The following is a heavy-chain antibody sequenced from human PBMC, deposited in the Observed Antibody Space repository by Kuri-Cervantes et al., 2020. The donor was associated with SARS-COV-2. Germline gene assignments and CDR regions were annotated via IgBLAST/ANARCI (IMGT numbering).Heavy chain of an antibody. J-gene: IGHJ4*02. D-gene: IGHD3-22*01. CDR3: ARDPNYDSSGYYGLTFDY. CDR1: GYTFTSYG. V-gene: IGHV1-18*01. Sequence: ASVKVSCKASGYTFTSYGTSWVRQAPGQGLEWMGWISAYNGNTNYAQKLQGRVTMTTDTSTSTAYMELRSLRSDDTAVYYCARDPNYDSSGYYGLTFDYWGQGTLVTVSS. CDR2: ISAYNGNT.